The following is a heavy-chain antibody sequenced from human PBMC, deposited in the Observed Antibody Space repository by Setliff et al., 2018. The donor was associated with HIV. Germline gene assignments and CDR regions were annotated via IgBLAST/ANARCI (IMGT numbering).Heavy chain of an antibody. Sequence: SETLSLTCTVSGGSISSGSNYWSWIRQPAGKGLEWIGHIYTSGSTNYNPSLKSRVTISVDTSKNQFYLKLSSVTAADTAVYYCARQITSVTTEKLVVNDAFDIWGQGIMVTVSS. CDR2: IYTSGST. V-gene: IGHV4-61*09. CDR1: GGSISSGSNY. J-gene: IGHJ3*02. D-gene: IGHD3-22*01. CDR3: ARQITSVTTEKLVVNDAFDI.